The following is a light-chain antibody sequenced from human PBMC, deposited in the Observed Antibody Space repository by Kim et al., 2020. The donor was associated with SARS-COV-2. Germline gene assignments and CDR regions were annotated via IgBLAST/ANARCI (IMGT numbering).Light chain of an antibody. CDR3: QQSYSTLYT. J-gene: IGKJ2*01. CDR1: QRISSY. Sequence: DIQMTQSPSSLSASVGDRVTITCRASQRISSYLNWYQQKPGKAPKLLIYAASSLQSGVPSRFSGSGSGTDFTLTISSLQPEDFATYSCQQSYSTLYTFGQGTKLEI. V-gene: IGKV1-39*01. CDR2: AAS.